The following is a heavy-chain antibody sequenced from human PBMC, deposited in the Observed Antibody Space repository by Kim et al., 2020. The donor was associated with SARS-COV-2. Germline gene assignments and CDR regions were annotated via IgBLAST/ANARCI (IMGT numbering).Heavy chain of an antibody. CDR1: GFTFSIYG. CDR2: ISFDGKTK. D-gene: IGHD3-3*01. V-gene: IGHV3-30*18. CDR3: AKEYDSSAYYVGLGE. Sequence: GGSLRLSCAASGFTFSIYGMHWVRQAPGKGLEWVAVISFDGKTKHYADSVKGRFTISRDDSRNTLYLQMNGLGSEDTAVYYCAKEYDSSAYYVGLGEWGR. J-gene: IGHJ2*01.